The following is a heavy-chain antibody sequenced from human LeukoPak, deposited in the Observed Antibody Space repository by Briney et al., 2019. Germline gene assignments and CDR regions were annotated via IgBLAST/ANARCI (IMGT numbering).Heavy chain of an antibody. CDR1: GFTVRSNY. D-gene: IGHD3-10*01. V-gene: IGHV3-66*02. J-gene: IGHJ4*02. CDR3: SSLGDY. CDR2: IYSGGST. Sequence: GGSLRLSCAACGFTVRSNYMSWVRQAPGKGLEWVSVIYSGGSTYYADSVKGRFTISRDNSKNTLYLQMNSLRAVDTAVYYCSSLGDYWGQGTLVTVSS.